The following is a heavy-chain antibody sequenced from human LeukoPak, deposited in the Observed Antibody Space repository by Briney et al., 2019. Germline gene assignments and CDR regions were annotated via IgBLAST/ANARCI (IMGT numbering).Heavy chain of an antibody. D-gene: IGHD1-26*01. V-gene: IGHV3-23*01. Sequence: GGSLRLSCAVSGFTFSSSAMSWVRQAPGKGLEWVSRISGSGGSTYYADSVKGRFTISRDNSKNTLYLQMNSLRVEDTAVFYCARTPAGLSGTYSSPDYWGQGTLVTVSS. CDR1: GFTFSSSA. CDR2: ISGSGGST. J-gene: IGHJ4*02. CDR3: ARTPAGLSGTYSSPDY.